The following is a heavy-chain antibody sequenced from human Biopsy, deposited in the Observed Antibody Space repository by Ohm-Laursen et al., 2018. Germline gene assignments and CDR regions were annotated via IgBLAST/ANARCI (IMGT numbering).Heavy chain of an antibody. CDR1: GDTFSSYE. CDR3: ARDQMIFGGGDGLAV. D-gene: IGHD3/OR15-3a*01. Sequence: GASVTVSCKAAGDTFSSYEINWFRQAPGEGLEWMGGIVPMFGMANYAQKFQGRVTMTADESTTTAYMEVIGLTWEDTAVYYCARDQMIFGGGDGLAVWGQGTTVVVSS. V-gene: IGHV1-69*13. J-gene: IGHJ6*02. CDR2: IVPMFGMA.